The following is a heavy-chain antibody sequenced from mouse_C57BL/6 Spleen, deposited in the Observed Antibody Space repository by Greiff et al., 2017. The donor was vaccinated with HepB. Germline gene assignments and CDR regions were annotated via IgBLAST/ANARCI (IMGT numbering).Heavy chain of an antibody. CDR3: ARSAYRQLREGYFDY. V-gene: IGHV1-82*01. CDR1: GYAFSSSW. CDR2: IYPGDGDT. D-gene: IGHD3-2*02. J-gene: IGHJ2*01. Sequence: VQLVESGPELVKPGASVKISCKASGYAFSSSWMNWVKQRPGKGLEWIGRIYPGDGDTNYNGKFKGKATLTADKSSSTAYMQLSSLTSEDSAVYFCARSAYRQLREGYFDYWGQGTTLTVSS.